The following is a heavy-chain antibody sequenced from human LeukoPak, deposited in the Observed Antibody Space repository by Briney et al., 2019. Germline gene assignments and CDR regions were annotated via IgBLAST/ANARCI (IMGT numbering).Heavy chain of an antibody. CDR3: ARDFYYYYGMDV. CDR1: GGSISNGGFH. V-gene: IGHV4-30-4*08. CDR2: IHSSGST. J-gene: IGHJ6*02. Sequence: PSETLSLTCSVSGGSISNGGFHWSWIRQHPVKGLEWIGYIHSSGSTYYNPSLKSRVTISVDTSKNQFSLKLSSVTAADTAVYYCARDFYYYYGMDVWGQGTTVTVSS.